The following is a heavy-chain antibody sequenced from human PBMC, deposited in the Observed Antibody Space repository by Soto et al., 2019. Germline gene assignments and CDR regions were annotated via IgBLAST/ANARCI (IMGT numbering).Heavy chain of an antibody. D-gene: IGHD3-22*01. CDR3: ARTYYYDSSGYFFPFDY. V-gene: IGHV4-4*02. J-gene: IGHJ4*02. CDR1: GGSISSSNW. Sequence: PSETLSLTCTVSGGSISSSNWWTWVRQAPGKGLEWIGETYHVGIPSYNPSLKGRVSISVDKSKNQFSLKLSSVTVADTAVYYCARTYYYDSSGYFFPFDYWGQGTLVT. CDR2: TYHVGIP.